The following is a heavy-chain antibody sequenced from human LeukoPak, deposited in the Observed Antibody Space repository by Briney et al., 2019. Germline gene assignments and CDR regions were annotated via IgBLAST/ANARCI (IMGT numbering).Heavy chain of an antibody. V-gene: IGHV3-48*03. Sequence: QPGGSLRLSCAASGFTFSSYDMNWVRQAPGKGLEWVSYISSSGSTIYYADSVKGRFTISRDNAKNSLYLQMNSLRAEDTAVYYCARTYYYDRSGSDAFDIWGQGTMVTVSS. CDR2: ISSSGSTI. CDR1: GFTFSSYD. CDR3: ARTYYYDRSGSDAFDI. J-gene: IGHJ3*02. D-gene: IGHD3-22*01.